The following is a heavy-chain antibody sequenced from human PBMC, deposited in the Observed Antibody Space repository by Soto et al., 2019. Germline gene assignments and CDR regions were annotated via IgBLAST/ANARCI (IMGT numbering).Heavy chain of an antibody. V-gene: IGHV1-18*01. CDR3: ARDGGHGSGIYYYYYGMDV. J-gene: IGHJ6*02. D-gene: IGHD3-10*01. CDR1: GYTFTSYG. Sequence: QVQLVQSGAEVKKPGASVKVSCKASGYTFTSYGISWVRQAPGQGLEWMGWISAYNGNTNYAQKLQGRVTMTTGTSTSTAYMGVRSLRSDDTAVYYCARDGGHGSGIYYYYYGMDVWGQGTTVTVSS. CDR2: ISAYNGNT.